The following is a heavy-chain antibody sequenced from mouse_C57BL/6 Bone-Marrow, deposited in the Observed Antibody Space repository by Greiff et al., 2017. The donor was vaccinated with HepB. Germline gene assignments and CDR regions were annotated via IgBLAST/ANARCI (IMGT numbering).Heavy chain of an antibody. V-gene: IGHV5-6*01. D-gene: IGHD3-3*01. CDR2: ISSGGSYT. CDR1: GFTFSSYG. J-gene: IGHJ3*01. Sequence: EVQLQESGGDLVKPGGSLKLSCAASGFTFSSYGMSWVRQTPDKRLEWVATISSGGSYTYYPDSVKGRFTISRDNAKNTLYLQMSSLKSEDTAMYYCARQGLLFAYWGQGTLVTVSA. CDR3: ARQGLLFAY.